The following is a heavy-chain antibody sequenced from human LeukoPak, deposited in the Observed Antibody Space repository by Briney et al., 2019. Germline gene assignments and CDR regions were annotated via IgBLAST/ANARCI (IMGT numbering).Heavy chain of an antibody. Sequence: PGGSLRLSCAASGFTFSSYALSWVRQAPGKGLEWVSAISGSGGSTYYADSVKGRFTISRDNSKNTLYLQMNSLRAEDTAVYYCAKERPMVRGVTSYFDYWGQGTLVTVSS. V-gene: IGHV3-23*01. CDR3: AKERPMVRGVTSYFDY. CDR2: ISGSGGST. D-gene: IGHD3-10*01. J-gene: IGHJ4*02. CDR1: GFTFSSYA.